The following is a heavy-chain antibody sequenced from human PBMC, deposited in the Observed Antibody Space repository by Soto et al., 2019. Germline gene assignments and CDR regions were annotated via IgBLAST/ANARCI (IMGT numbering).Heavy chain of an antibody. CDR3: ARDDSSSWFDI. V-gene: IGHV3-21*01. J-gene: IGHJ3*02. CDR1: GFTFSSYS. Sequence: EVQLVESGGGLVKPGGSLRLSCAASGFTFSSYSMNWVRQAPGKGLEWVSSISSSSSYIYYADSVKGRFTISRDNAKNSLYQQMNSLRAEDTAVYYCARDDSSSWFDIWGQGTMVTVSS. D-gene: IGHD6-13*01. CDR2: ISSSSSYI.